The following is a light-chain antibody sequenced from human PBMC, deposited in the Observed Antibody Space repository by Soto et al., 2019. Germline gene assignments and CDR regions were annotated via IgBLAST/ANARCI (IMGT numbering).Light chain of an antibody. CDR3: LLDYAYFWA. V-gene: IGKV1-6*01. CDR1: QGIRSA. J-gene: IGKJ1*01. CDR2: AAS. Sequence: AIQLTQSPSSLSASVGDRVTITRRASQGIRSALGWYQQKPGKVPKLLIYAASTLQSGVPSRFSGSGFGTDFTLTINSLQPEDFATYYCLLDYAYFWAFGQGTKVDIK.